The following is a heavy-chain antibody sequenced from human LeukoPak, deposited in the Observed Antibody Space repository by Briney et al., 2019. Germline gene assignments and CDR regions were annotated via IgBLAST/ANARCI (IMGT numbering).Heavy chain of an antibody. Sequence: GGSLRLSCAASGFTFSSYGMSWVRQAPGKGLEWVAFIRYDGSNKYYADSVKGRFTISRDNSKNTLYLQMNSLRAEDTAVYYCAKLGLITMVRGPNPTPNDYWGQGTLVTVSS. CDR2: IRYDGSNK. D-gene: IGHD3-10*01. CDR3: AKLGLITMVRGPNPTPNDY. J-gene: IGHJ4*02. CDR1: GFTFSSYG. V-gene: IGHV3-30*02.